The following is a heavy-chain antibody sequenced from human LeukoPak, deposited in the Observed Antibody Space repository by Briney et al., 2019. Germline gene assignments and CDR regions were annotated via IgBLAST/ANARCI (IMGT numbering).Heavy chain of an antibody. Sequence: PSETLSLTCTVSGGSISSSSYYWGWIRQPPGKGLEWIGSIYYSGSTYYNPSLKSRVTISVDTSKNQFSLKLSSVTAADTAVYYCARAPRGHCTNGVCLNWFDPWGQGTLVTVSS. J-gene: IGHJ5*02. CDR1: GGSISSSSYY. CDR2: IYYSGST. V-gene: IGHV4-39*07. D-gene: IGHD2-8*01. CDR3: ARAPRGHCTNGVCLNWFDP.